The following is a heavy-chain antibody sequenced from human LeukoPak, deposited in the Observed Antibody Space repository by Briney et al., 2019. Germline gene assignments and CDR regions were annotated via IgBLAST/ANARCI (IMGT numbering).Heavy chain of an antibody. J-gene: IGHJ4*02. Sequence: PGGSLRLSCAASGFTFSSYAMSWVRQAPGKGLEWIGSIYYSGSTYYNPSLKSRVTISVDTSKNQFSLKLSSVTAADTAVYYCARVTIFGVPNFDYWGQGTLVTVSS. D-gene: IGHD3-3*01. CDR3: ARVTIFGVPNFDY. CDR1: GFTFSSYA. CDR2: IYYSGST. V-gene: IGHV4-38-2*01.